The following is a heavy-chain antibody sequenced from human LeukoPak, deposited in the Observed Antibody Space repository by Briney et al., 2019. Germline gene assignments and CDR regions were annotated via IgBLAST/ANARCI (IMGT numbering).Heavy chain of an antibody. CDR1: GGSFSGYY. CDR3: ARSSGYPPYYYYGMDV. Sequence: SETLSLTCAVYGGSFSGYYWSWIRQPPGKGLEWIGYIYYSGSTNYNPSLKSRVTISVDTSKNQFSLKLNSVTAGDTAVYFCARSSGYPPYYYYGMDVWGQGTTVSVAS. CDR2: IYYSGST. D-gene: IGHD3-22*01. V-gene: IGHV4-59*01. J-gene: IGHJ6*02.